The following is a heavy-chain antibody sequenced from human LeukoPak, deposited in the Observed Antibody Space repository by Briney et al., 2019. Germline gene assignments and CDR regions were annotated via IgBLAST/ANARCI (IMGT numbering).Heavy chain of an antibody. Sequence: PGGSLRLSCAASGFTISNYWVHWVRQAPGKGLVWVSRIYSDGSGIAYADSVKGRFTISRDNAKNTLYLQMNSLRAEDTAVYYCARDAYRSSGNWFDPWGQGTLVTVSS. CDR1: GFTISNYW. CDR2: IYSDGSGI. V-gene: IGHV3-74*01. J-gene: IGHJ5*02. CDR3: ARDAYRSSGNWFDP. D-gene: IGHD6-19*01.